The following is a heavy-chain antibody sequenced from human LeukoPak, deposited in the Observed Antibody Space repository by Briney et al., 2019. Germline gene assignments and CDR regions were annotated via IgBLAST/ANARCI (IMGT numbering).Heavy chain of an antibody. CDR1: GYTFTGYY. CDR3: ASRGYPIYYYYGMGV. V-gene: IGHV1-2*02. D-gene: IGHD5-12*01. Sequence: ASVTVSCKASGYTFTGYYMHWVRQAPGQGLEWMGWINPNSGGTNYAQKFQGRVTMTRDTSISTAYMELSRLRSDDTAVYYCASRGYPIYYYYGMGVWGQGTTVTVSS. CDR2: INPNSGGT. J-gene: IGHJ6*02.